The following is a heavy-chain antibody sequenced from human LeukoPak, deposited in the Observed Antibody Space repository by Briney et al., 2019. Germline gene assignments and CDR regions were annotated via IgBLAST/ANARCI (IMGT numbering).Heavy chain of an antibody. CDR1: GFTFRSYS. CDR3: ARFPFGITTYYYYYMDV. J-gene: IGHJ6*03. V-gene: IGHV3-21*01. D-gene: IGHD3-16*01. CDR2: ISSSSSYI. Sequence: GGSLRLSCAASGFTFRSYSMNWVRQAPGKGLGWVSSISSSSSYIYYADSVKGGFTISRDNAKNSLYLQMNSLRAEDTAVYYCARFPFGITTYYYYYMDVWGKGTTVTVSS.